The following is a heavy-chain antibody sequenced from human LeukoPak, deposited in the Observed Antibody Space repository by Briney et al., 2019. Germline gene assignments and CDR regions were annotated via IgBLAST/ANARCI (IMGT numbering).Heavy chain of an antibody. Sequence: GGALRLSCAASGFTVSNSYMSWVRQAPGKGLEWVSIIYSGGSTYYADSVKGRFTISRDNSKNTLYLQMNSLRVEDTAVYYCARERRYGGNPEYMDVWGKGTTVTVSS. CDR2: IYSGGST. V-gene: IGHV3-66*02. CDR3: ARERRYGGNPEYMDV. CDR1: GFTVSNSY. J-gene: IGHJ6*03. D-gene: IGHD4-23*01.